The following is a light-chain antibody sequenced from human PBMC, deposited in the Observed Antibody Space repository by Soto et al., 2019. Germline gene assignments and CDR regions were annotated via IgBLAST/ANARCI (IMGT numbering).Light chain of an antibody. CDR3: QVWDSSSDQNYV. CDR1: NIGSKS. V-gene: IGLV3-21*04. Sequence: SYELTQPPSVSVAPGKTARITCGGNNIGSKSVHWYQQKPGQSPVLVIYYDSDRPSGIPERFSGSNSGNTATLTISRVEAVDEADYYCQVWDSSSDQNYVFGTGTKLTVL. CDR2: YDS. J-gene: IGLJ1*01.